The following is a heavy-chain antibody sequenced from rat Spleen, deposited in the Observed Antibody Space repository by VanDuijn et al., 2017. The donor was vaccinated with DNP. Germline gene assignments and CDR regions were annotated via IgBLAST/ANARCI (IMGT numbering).Heavy chain of an antibody. CDR2: IQNGGST. CDR3: ASNWFAY. CDR1: GFSLTSYD. J-gene: IGHJ3*01. V-gene: IGHV2-27*01. Sequence: QVQLKESGPGLVQPSQTLSLTCTVSGFSLTSYDLHWVRHPPGKGPAWMGRIQNGGSTDYNSALNPRLRIRRDTSKSQVFLKMNSVQTEDTAMYFCASNWFAYWGQGTLVTVSS.